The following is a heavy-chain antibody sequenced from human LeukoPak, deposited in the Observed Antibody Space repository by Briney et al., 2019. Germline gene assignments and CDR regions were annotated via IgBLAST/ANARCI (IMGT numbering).Heavy chain of an antibody. CDR2: IYYSGST. CDR1: GGSISSHY. Sequence: SETLSLTCTVSGGSISSHYWSWIRQPPGKGLEWIGYIYYSGSTNYNPSLKSRVTISVDTSKNQFSLKLSSVTAADTAVYYCARAGYSSGLFFDFWGQGTLLAVSS. D-gene: IGHD5-18*01. V-gene: IGHV4-59*11. CDR3: ARAGYSSGLFFDF. J-gene: IGHJ4*02.